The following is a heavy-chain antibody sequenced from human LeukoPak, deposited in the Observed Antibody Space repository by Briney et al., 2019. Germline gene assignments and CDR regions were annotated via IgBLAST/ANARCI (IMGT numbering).Heavy chain of an antibody. Sequence: SETLSLTCTVSGGSISSSSYYWGWIRQPPGKGLEWIGSIYYSGGPYYNPSLKSRVTISVDTSKNQFSLKLSSVTAADTAVYYCARRMYAGDSYSFDYWGQGTLDTVSS. CDR3: ARRMYAGDSYSFDY. CDR1: GGSISSSSYY. CDR2: IYYSGGP. J-gene: IGHJ4*02. V-gene: IGHV4-39*01. D-gene: IGHD7-27*01.